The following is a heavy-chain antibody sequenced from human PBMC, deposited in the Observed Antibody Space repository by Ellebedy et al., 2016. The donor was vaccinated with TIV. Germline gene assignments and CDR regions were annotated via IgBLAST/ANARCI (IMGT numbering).Heavy chain of an antibody. CDR2: LSGSGDST. D-gene: IGHD4-17*01. CDR3: AKDKFTVNMYFLGGEHLQH. V-gene: IGHV3-23*01. Sequence: GGSLRLXXAASGFTFSSYAMTWVRQAPGKGLEWVSALSGSGDSTYYADSVKGRFTISRDNSKNTAYLQMNSLRAEDTAVYYCAKDKFTVNMYFLGGEHLQHWGQGTLVTVSS. J-gene: IGHJ1*01. CDR1: GFTFSSYA.